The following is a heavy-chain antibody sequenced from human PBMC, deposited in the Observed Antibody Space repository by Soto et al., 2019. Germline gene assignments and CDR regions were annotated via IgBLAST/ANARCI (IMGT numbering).Heavy chain of an antibody. CDR1: GFTFSGSA. CDR3: TTFTMVRGFSFDI. D-gene: IGHD3-10*01. CDR2: IRSKANSYAT. Sequence: GGSLRLSCAASGFTFSGSAMHWVRQASGKGLEWVGRIRSKANSYATAYAASVKGRFTISRDDSKNTAYLQMNSLKTEDTAVYYCTTFTMVRGFSFDIWGQGTMVTVSS. V-gene: IGHV3-73*01. J-gene: IGHJ3*02.